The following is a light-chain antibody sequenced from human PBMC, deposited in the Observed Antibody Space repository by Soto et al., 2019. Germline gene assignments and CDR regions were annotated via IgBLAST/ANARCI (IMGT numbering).Light chain of an antibody. CDR1: QSVSINY. Sequence: EIVLTQSPGTLSLSPGEKATLSCRASQSVSINYLAWYQQKPGQAPRLLIYGASSRATCIPDRFSGSGSGTDFTLTISRLEPEDFAVYYCQQYGSSQYTFGQGTKLEIK. V-gene: IGKV3-20*01. CDR3: QQYGSSQYT. J-gene: IGKJ2*01. CDR2: GAS.